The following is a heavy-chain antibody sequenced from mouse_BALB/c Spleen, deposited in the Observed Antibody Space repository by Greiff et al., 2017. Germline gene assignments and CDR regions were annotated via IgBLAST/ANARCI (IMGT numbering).Heavy chain of an antibody. D-gene: IGHD2-1*01. V-gene: IGHV1-69*02. CDR3: ARDHGKAMDY. J-gene: IGHJ4*01. CDR1: GYTFTSYW. CDR2: IDPSDSYT. Sequence: VQLQQPGAELVKPGASVKLSCKASGYTFTSYWMHWVKQRPGQGLEWIGEIDPSDSYTNYNQKFKGKATLTVDKSSSTAYMQLSSLTSEDSAVYYCARDHGKAMDYWGQGTSVTVSS.